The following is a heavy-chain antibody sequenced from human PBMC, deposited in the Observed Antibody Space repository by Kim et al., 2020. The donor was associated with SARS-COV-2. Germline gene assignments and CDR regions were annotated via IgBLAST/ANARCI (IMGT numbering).Heavy chain of an antibody. V-gene: IGHV3-48*03. CDR1: GLTLSSYE. J-gene: IGHJ4*02. D-gene: IGHD6-13*01. CDR2: ITNSGTDI. Sequence: GGSLRLSCAAFGLTLSSYEMNWVRQAPGKGLEWLAYITNSGTDIHYADSVRGRFTISRDNTKNLLYLQMNSLSAEDTAIYYCSNNRAAAGEGILHYWGQGTLVTVSS. CDR3: SNNRAAAGEGILHY.